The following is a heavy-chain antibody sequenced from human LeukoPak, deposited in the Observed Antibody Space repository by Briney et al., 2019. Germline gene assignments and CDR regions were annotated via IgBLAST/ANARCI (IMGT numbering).Heavy chain of an antibody. V-gene: IGHV1-2*04. CDR1: GYTFTGYY. CDR3: ATLATVTTAHDAFDV. CDR2: INPNSGGT. D-gene: IGHD4-17*01. J-gene: IGHJ3*01. Sequence: ASVKVSCKASGYTFTGYYMHWVRQAPGQGLEWMGWINPNSGGTNYAQKFQGWVTMTRDTSISTAYMELSSLRSEDTAVYYCATLATVTTAHDAFDVWGQGTMVTVSS.